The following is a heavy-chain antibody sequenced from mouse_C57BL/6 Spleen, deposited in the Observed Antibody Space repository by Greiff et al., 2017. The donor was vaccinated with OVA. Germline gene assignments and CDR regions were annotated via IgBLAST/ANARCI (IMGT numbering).Heavy chain of an antibody. D-gene: IGHD2-5*01. CDR2: IDPANGNT. V-gene: IGHV14-3*01. J-gene: IGHJ2*01. CDR1: GFNIKNTY. CDR3: ARSANTTRVAYYLDY. Sequence: EVQLQQSVAELVRPGASVKLSCTASGFNIKNTYMHWVKQRPEQGLEWIGRIDPANGNTKYAPKFQGKATITADTSSNTAYLPLSSLTSEDTAIYYCARSANTTRVAYYLDYWGQGTTLTVSS.